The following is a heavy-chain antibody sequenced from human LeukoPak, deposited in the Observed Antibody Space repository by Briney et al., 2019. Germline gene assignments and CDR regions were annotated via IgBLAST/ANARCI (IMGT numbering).Heavy chain of an antibody. V-gene: IGHV3-23*01. Sequence: GGSLRLSCAASGFTFSTYAMSWVRQAPGKGLEWVAAISGSSGSTYYADSVKGRFTISRDNSKNTLYLQMNSLRAEDTAVYYCAKGSRQLWWFDYWGQGTLVTVSS. J-gene: IGHJ4*02. CDR1: GFTFSTYA. CDR2: ISGSSGST. CDR3: AKGSRQLWWFDY. D-gene: IGHD5-18*01.